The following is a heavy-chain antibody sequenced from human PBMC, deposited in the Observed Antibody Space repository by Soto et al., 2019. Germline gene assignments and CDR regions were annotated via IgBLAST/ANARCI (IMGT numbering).Heavy chain of an antibody. Sequence: ASVKVSCKASGYTFTSYAMHWVRPAPGQRLEWMGWINAGNGNTKYSQKFQGRVTITRDTSASTAYMELSSLRSEDTAVYYCARDGYYYDSSGYSAFDYWGQGTLVTVSS. CDR3: ARDGYYYDSSGYSAFDY. V-gene: IGHV1-3*01. CDR1: GYTFTSYA. CDR2: INAGNGNT. D-gene: IGHD3-22*01. J-gene: IGHJ4*02.